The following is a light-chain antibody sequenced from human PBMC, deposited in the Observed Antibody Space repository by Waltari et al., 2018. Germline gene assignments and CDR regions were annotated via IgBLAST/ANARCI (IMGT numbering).Light chain of an antibody. Sequence: DIQMTQTPSTLSASVGDRVTITCRASQTVSRFLAWYQQKSGKAPNLLIYEASILESGVPSRFSGSGSGTEFTLTISSLQPDDSATYYCHQYDDVPYTFGQGTKLEIK. V-gene: IGKV1-5*03. CDR1: QTVSRF. CDR3: HQYDDVPYT. J-gene: IGKJ2*01. CDR2: EAS.